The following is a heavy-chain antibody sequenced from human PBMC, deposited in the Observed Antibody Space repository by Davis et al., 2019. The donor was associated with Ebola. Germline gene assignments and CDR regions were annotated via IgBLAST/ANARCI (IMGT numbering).Heavy chain of an antibody. CDR1: GYTFTNYG. CDR2: INPHNGNT. D-gene: IGHD5-18*01. Sequence: ASVKVSCKASGYTFTNYGITWVRQAPGQGLEWMGWINPHNGNTNYAQNVQGRVIMTSDTATTTAYMEVSSLRSEDTAVYYCATGQWRLWLIYWGQGTLVTVSS. J-gene: IGHJ4*02. V-gene: IGHV1-18*04. CDR3: ATGQWRLWLIY.